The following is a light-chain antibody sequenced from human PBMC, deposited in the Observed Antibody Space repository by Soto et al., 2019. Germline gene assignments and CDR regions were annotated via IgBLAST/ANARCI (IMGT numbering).Light chain of an antibody. CDR2: AAS. J-gene: IGKJ5*01. CDR3: QQSYSTPIT. Sequence: DIQMTQSPSCVSASVGDRVTITCKASQSISSYLNWYKQKXGKAPKXXIYAASSLQSGVPSRFSGSGSGTDFTLTISSLQPEDFVTYYCQQSYSTPITFGQGTRLEIK. CDR1: QSISSY. V-gene: IGKV1-39*01.